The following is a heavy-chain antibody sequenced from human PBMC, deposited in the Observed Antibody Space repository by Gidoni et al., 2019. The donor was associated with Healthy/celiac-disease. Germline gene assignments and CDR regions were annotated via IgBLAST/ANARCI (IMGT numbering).Heavy chain of an antibody. CDR1: GFTFSSYS. J-gene: IGHJ4*02. D-gene: IGHD3-22*01. Sequence: EVQLVESGGGLVKPGGSLRLSCAASGFTFSSYSMNWVRQAPGKGLDWVSSISSSSSYIYYADSVKGRFTISRDNAKNSLYLQMNSLRAEDTAVYYCARDWSSGYYPALGYWGQGTLVTVSS. CDR3: ARDWSSGYYPALGY. CDR2: ISSSSSYI. V-gene: IGHV3-21*01.